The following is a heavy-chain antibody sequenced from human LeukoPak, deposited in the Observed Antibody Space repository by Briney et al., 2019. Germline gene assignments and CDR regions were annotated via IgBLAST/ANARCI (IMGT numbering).Heavy chain of an antibody. D-gene: IGHD2-2*01. CDR3: ASTVVVPAATYYGMDV. CDR2: IIPIFGTA. CDR1: GCTFSSYA. Sequence: SVKVSCKASGCTFSSYAISWVRQAPGQGVEWMGGIIPIFGTANYAQKFLGRVTITADESTSTAYMELSSLRSEDTAVYYCASTVVVPAATYYGMDVWGKGTTVTVSS. J-gene: IGHJ6*04. V-gene: IGHV1-69*01.